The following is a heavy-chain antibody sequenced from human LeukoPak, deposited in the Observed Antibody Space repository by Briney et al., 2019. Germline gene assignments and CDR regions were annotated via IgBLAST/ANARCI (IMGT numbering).Heavy chain of an antibody. V-gene: IGHV3-64*01. Sequence: GGSLRLSCAASGFSFSTYSMHWVRQAPGKGLEYVAAITSNGGSTYYASSVKGRFTISRDNSKNTLYLQMGSLRAEDMAVYYCARVRWSSAFDYWGQGTLVTVSS. D-gene: IGHD1-26*01. J-gene: IGHJ4*02. CDR2: ITSNGGST. CDR1: GFSFSTYS. CDR3: ARVRWSSAFDY.